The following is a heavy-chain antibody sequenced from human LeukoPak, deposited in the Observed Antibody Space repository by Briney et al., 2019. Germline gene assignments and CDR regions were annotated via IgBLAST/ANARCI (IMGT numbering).Heavy chain of an antibody. CDR2: ISGSGGST. D-gene: IGHD6-19*01. V-gene: IGHV3-23*01. CDR1: GFTFSSYA. Sequence: GGSLRLSCAASGFTFSSYAMSWVRKAPGKGLEWVSAISGSGGSTYYADSVRGRFTISRDNSKNTLYLQMNSLRAEDTAVYYCAKSGVAGSFDYWGQGTLVTVSS. J-gene: IGHJ4*02. CDR3: AKSGVAGSFDY.